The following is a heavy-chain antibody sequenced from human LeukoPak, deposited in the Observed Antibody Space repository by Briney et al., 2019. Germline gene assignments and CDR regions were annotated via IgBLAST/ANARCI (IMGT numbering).Heavy chain of an antibody. Sequence: PGGSLRLSCAASGLTFDDFAMHWVRQAPGKGLEWVSLIGGDGVIIYYGDSVKGRFTISRDNSRNSLYLQMNSLRTEDTALYYCAKDRAGRDGNNRDAVDMWGQGTMVTVSA. CDR2: IGGDGVII. J-gene: IGHJ3*02. V-gene: IGHV3-43*02. CDR1: GLTFDDFA. CDR3: AKDRAGRDGNNRDAVDM. D-gene: IGHD5-24*01.